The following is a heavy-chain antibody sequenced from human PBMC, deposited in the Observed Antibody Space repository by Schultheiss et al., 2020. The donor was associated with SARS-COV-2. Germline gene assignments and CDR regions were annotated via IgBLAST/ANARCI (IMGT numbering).Heavy chain of an antibody. CDR1: GGSTSSSSYY. J-gene: IGHJ4*02. Sequence: SETLSLTCTVSGGSTSSSSYYWGWIRQPPGKGLEWIGSIYYSGSTNYNPSLKSRVTISVDTSKNQFSLKLSSVTAADTAVYYCARQARWFGESDYWGQGTLVTVSS. D-gene: IGHD3-10*01. CDR2: IYYSGST. V-gene: IGHV4-39*01. CDR3: ARQARWFGESDY.